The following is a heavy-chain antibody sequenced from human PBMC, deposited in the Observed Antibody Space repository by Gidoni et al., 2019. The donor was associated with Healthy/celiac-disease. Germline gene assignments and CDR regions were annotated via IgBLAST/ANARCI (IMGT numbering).Heavy chain of an antibody. CDR3: ARVLGYYDSSNDAFDI. J-gene: IGHJ3*02. Sequence: QVQLVQSGAEVKKPGASVKVSCKASGYTFTSNAMHWVRQAPGQRLEWMGWINAGNGNTKYSQKFQGRVTITRDTSASTAYMELSSLRSEDTAVYYCARVLGYYDSSNDAFDIWGQGTMVTVS. D-gene: IGHD3-22*01. CDR1: GYTFTSNA. V-gene: IGHV1-3*01. CDR2: INAGNGNT.